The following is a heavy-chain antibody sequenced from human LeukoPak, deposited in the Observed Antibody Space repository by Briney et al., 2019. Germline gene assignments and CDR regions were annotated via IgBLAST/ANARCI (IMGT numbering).Heavy chain of an antibody. V-gene: IGHV3-48*01. Sequence: PGRSLRLSCAASGFTFSSYSMNWVRQAPGKGLEWVSYISSSSSTIYYADSVKGRFTISRDNAKNSLYLQMNSLRAEDTAVYYCARVYCSGGSCSTGDYFDYWGQGTLVTVSS. D-gene: IGHD2-15*01. CDR1: GFTFSSYS. CDR3: ARVYCSGGSCSTGDYFDY. J-gene: IGHJ4*02. CDR2: ISSSSSTI.